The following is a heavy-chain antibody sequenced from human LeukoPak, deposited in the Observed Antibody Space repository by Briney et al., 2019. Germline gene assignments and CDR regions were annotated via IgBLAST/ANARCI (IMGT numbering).Heavy chain of an antibody. V-gene: IGHV4-59*01. CDR3: ARSHGLY. Sequence: KASETLSLTCSVSGGSFSGYLWSWIRQPPGKGLEWIGYVSHSGETHSAPSLSSRVTISLDTSKNQFSLKLGSVTAADTAVYYCARSHGLYWSQGTLVTVPS. CDR1: GGSFSGYL. CDR2: VSHSGET. J-gene: IGHJ4*02.